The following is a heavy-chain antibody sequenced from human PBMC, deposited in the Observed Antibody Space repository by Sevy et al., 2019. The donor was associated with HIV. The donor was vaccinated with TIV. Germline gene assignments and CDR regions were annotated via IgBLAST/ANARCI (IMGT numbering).Heavy chain of an antibody. CDR3: AKPYRIAVAGDYYYSGMDV. D-gene: IGHD6-13*01. CDR2: ISGSGGRT. V-gene: IGHV3-23*01. J-gene: IGHJ6*02. CDR1: GFTFGTYA. Sequence: GGSLRLSCAASGFTFGTYAMSWVRQAPGKGLEWVSTISGSGGRTYYADSVKGRFTISRDNSKNTLYLQMNSLRAEDTALYYCAKPYRIAVAGDYYYSGMDVWGQGTTVTVSS.